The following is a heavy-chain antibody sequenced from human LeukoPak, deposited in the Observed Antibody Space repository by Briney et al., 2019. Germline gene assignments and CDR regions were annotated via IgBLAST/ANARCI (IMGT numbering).Heavy chain of an antibody. CDR3: ARHREGIAAAGIDY. D-gene: IGHD6-13*01. V-gene: IGHV1-18*01. Sequence: GASVKVSCKASGYTFTSYGISWMRQAPGQGLEWMGWISAYNGNTNYAQKLQGRVTMTTDTSTSTAYMELRSLRSDDTAVYYCARHREGIAAAGIDYWGQGTLVTVSS. CDR2: ISAYNGNT. CDR1: GYTFTSYG. J-gene: IGHJ4*02.